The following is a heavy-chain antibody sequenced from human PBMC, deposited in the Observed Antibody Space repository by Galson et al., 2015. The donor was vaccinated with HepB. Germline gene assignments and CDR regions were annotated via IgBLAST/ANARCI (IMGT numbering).Heavy chain of an antibody. CDR3: ARHPPFLHPPQDGLAVAGGIWYFDL. CDR1: GGSISSYY. Sequence: ETLSLTCTVSGGSISSYYWSWIRQPPGKGLEWIGYIYYSGSTNYNPSLKSRVTISVDTSKNQFSLKLSSVTAADTAVYYCARHPPFLHPPQDGLAVAGGIWYFDLWGRGTMVTVSS. CDR2: IYYSGST. D-gene: IGHD6-19*01. J-gene: IGHJ2*01. V-gene: IGHV4-59*08.